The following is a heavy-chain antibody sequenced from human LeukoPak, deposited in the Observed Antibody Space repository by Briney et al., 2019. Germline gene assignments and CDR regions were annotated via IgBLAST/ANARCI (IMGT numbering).Heavy chain of an antibody. CDR1: GFTFSSYS. D-gene: IGHD6-13*01. V-gene: IGHV3-21*01. J-gene: IGHJ4*02. CDR2: ISSSSSYI. Sequence: GGSLRLSCAASGFTFSSYSVNWVRQAPGKGLEWVSSISSSSSYIYYADSVKGRFTISRDNAKNSLYLQMNSLRADDTAVYYCARALRTSIAAAGTWGQGTLVTVSS. CDR3: ARALRTSIAAAGT.